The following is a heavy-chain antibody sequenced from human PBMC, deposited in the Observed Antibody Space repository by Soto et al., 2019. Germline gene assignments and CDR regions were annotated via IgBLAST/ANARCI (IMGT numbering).Heavy chain of an antibody. Sequence: GGSLRLSCAASGFTFSSYSMNWVRQAPGKGLEWVSSISSSSSYIYYADSVKGRFTISGDNAKNTLYLQMNSLRAEDTAVYYCARDGEFFPGFSSGWYYFDYWGQGAQVTVSS. V-gene: IGHV3-21*01. CDR3: ARDGEFFPGFSSGWYYFDY. CDR2: ISSSSSYI. CDR1: GFTFSSYS. J-gene: IGHJ4*02. D-gene: IGHD6-19*01.